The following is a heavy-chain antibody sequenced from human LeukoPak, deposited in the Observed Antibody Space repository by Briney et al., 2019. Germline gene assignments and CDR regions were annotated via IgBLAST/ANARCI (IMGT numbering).Heavy chain of an antibody. CDR3: AKEGYVWFNYYDTERPDY. V-gene: IGHV3-30*02. CDR1: GFTFTIYG. J-gene: IGHJ4*02. CDR2: IWYDGSNK. Sequence: PGGSLRLSCAASGFTFTIYGMHWVRQAPGKGLEWVAVIWYDGSNKYYADSVKGRFTISRDNSKNTLYLQMNSLRAEDTAVYYCAKEGYVWFNYYDTERPDYWGQGTLVTVSS. D-gene: IGHD3-22*01.